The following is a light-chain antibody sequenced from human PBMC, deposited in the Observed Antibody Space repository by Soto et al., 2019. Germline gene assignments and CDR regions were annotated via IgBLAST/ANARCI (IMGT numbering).Light chain of an antibody. Sequence: AIQMTQSPSSLSASVGDRVTITCRASQGIRNDLAWYQQKPGKAPNLLIYSASSLQSGVPSRFSGSGSGTDFTLTISSLQPEDFATYYCLQDYNYPWTFGQGTKVDIK. J-gene: IGKJ1*01. CDR1: QGIRND. CDR2: SAS. V-gene: IGKV1-6*01. CDR3: LQDYNYPWT.